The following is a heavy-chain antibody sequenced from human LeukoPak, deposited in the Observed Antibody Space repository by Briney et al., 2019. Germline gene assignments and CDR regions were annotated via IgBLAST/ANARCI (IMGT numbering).Heavy chain of an antibody. J-gene: IGHJ4*02. V-gene: IGHV6-1*01. CDR3: GRAEHDWGSDY. D-gene: IGHD3-9*01. CDR1: GDSVSGNRAT. Sequence: SQTLSLTCAISGDSVSGNRATWNWLRQPPSRGLEWLGRIYYRSKWYSDYAVSVKGRITINPDTSKNQFSLLLNSVTPEDTAVYFCGRAEHDWGSDYWGQGTLVTVSS. CDR2: IYYRSKWYS.